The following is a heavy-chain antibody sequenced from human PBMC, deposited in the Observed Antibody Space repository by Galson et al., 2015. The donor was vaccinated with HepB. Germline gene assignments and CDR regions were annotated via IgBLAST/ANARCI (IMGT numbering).Heavy chain of an antibody. CDR3: ARDVMVRGVIHYFDY. V-gene: IGHV1-2*06. Sequence: SVKVPCKASGYTFVDYYIHWVRQAPGQGLEWMGRVSPYSGDTSYAQKFQGRVTMTRDTSITTVYMALSSLRPDDTAMYYCARDVMVRGVIHYFDYWGQGTLVTVSS. J-gene: IGHJ4*02. D-gene: IGHD3-10*01. CDR1: GYTFVDYY. CDR2: VSPYSGDT.